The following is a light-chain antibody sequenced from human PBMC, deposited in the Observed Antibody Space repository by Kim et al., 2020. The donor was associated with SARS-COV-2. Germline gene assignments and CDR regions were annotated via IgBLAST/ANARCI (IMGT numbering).Light chain of an antibody. CDR1: QSVSNN. V-gene: IGKV3-15*01. J-gene: IGKJ4*01. CDR2: GAS. Sequence: EIVMTQSPATLSVSPGERATLSCRASQSVSNNLAWYQQKPGQSPRLLINGASTRATGIPARFSGSGSGTEFTLTISSLQSEDFAVYYCQQYINWPLTFGGGTKLEI. CDR3: QQYINWPLT.